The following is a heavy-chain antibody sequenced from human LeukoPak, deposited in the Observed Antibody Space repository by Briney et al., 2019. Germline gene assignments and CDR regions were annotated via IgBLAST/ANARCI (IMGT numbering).Heavy chain of an antibody. D-gene: IGHD6-19*01. CDR1: GFTFSSYW. CDR2: ISYDGSNK. V-gene: IGHV3-30*03. J-gene: IGHJ4*02. CDR3: ASHAYSSGWYGEYDY. Sequence: GGSLRLSCAASGFTFSSYWMSWVRQAPGKGLEWVAVISYDGSNKYYADSVRGRFTISRDNSKNTLYLQMNSLRAEDTAVYYCASHAYSSGWYGEYDYWGQGTLVTVSS.